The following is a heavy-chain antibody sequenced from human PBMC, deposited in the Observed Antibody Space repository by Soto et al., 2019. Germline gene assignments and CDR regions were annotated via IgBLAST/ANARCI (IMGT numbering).Heavy chain of an antibody. CDR3: ARFIVATMVDDY. D-gene: IGHD5-12*01. V-gene: IGHV4-39*01. Sequence: QLQLQESGPGLVKPSETLSLTCTVSGGSISSSSYYWGWIRQPPGKGLEWIGSIYYSGSTYYNPSLKSRVTISVDTSKNQFSLKLSSVTAADTAVYYCARFIVATMVDDYWGQGTLVTVST. J-gene: IGHJ4*02. CDR2: IYYSGST. CDR1: GGSISSSSYY.